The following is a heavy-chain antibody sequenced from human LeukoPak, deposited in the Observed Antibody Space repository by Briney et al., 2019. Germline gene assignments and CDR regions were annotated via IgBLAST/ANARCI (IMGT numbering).Heavy chain of an antibody. D-gene: IGHD6-13*01. CDR3: ARAHNAGSHPYYGMDV. CDR1: GYTFTGYY. J-gene: IGHJ6*02. Sequence: ASVKVSCKASGYTFTGYYMHWVRQAPGQGLEGMGWINPNSGGTNYAQKFQGRVTMTRDTSISTAYMELSRLRSDDTAVYYCARAHNAGSHPYYGMDVWGQGTTVTVSS. CDR2: INPNSGGT. V-gene: IGHV1-2*02.